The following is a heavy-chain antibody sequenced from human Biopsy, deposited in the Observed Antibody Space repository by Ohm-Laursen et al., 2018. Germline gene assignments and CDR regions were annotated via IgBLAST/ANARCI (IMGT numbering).Heavy chain of an antibody. D-gene: IGHD3-3*01. V-gene: IGHV3-9*01. CDR3: VRGYSSSWSGYLDH. CDR2: ISWDGGSE. J-gene: IGHJ4*02. Sequence: SLRLSCTASGFTFDDHVMHWVRQAPGKGLEWVSGISWDGGSEGYADSVKGRFTISRDNAKNSLFLQMNSLTTEDTALYYCVRGYSSSWSGYLDHRGQGILVTASS. CDR1: GFTFDDHV.